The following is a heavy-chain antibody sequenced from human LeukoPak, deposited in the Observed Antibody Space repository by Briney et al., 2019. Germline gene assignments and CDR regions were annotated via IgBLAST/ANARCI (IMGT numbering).Heavy chain of an antibody. CDR3: ATDGPHHPPYYMDV. CDR1: GGSISRHY. V-gene: IGHV4-59*11. CDR2: IYYSGST. Sequence: PSETLSLTCTVAGGSISRHYWSWIRQPPGKGLEWIGYIYYSGSTNYHPSLRRLVTIEVDASKNPSSLKLSSVTAADTAVYYCATDGPHHPPYYMDVRGAGTTVTVSS. J-gene: IGHJ6*03.